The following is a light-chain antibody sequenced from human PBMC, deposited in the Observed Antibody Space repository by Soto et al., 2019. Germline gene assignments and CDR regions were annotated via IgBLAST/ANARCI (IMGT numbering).Light chain of an antibody. CDR3: ATWDDSLSGWV. V-gene: IGLV1-47*01. J-gene: IGLJ1*01. CDR2: RNN. CDR1: STNIGSNF. Sequence: QSVLTQPPSASGTPGQKVTISCSGSSTNIGSNFINWYQHLPGTAPKLLIYRNNQRPSGVPDRFSGSKSGTSASLAISGLRSEDEADYYCATWDDSLSGWVFGTGTKLTVL.